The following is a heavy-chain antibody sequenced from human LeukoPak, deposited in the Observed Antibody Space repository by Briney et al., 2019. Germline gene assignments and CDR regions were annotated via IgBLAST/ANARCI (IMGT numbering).Heavy chain of an antibody. D-gene: IGHD3-10*01. CDR1: GYTLTSYG. J-gene: IGHJ4*02. CDR2: ISGYNGNT. CDR3: ARDPAFRGAQMEY. Sequence: ASAKVSCKASGYTLTSYGFSWVRQASGQGLEWMGWISGYNGNTNYAQNLQGRVTMTIDTSTSTAYMELRSLRSDDTAVYYCARDPAFRGAQMEYWGQGTLVTVSS. V-gene: IGHV1-18*01.